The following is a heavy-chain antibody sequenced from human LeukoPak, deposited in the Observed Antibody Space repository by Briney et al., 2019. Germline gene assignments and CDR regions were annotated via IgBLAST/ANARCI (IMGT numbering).Heavy chain of an antibody. V-gene: IGHV3-48*04. Sequence: GGSLRLSCAASGFIFNSYSMNWVRQAPAKGLEWVSYISSSGSTIYYADSVKGRFTISRDNAKNSLYLQMNSLRAEDTAVYYCAELGITMIGGVWGKGTTVTISS. CDR2: ISSSGSTI. D-gene: IGHD3-10*02. J-gene: IGHJ6*04. CDR1: GFIFNSYS. CDR3: AELGITMIGGV.